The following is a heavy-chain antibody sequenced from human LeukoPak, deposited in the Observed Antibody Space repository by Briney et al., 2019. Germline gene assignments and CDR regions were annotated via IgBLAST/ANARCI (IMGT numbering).Heavy chain of an antibody. D-gene: IGHD3-10*01. V-gene: IGHV3-21*01. Sequence: NAGGSLRLSCAASGFTFSSYSMNWVRQAPGKGLEWVSSISSSSSYIYYADSVKGRFTISRDNAKNSLYLQMNSLRAEDTAVYYCARDTFGELLELFYYFDYWGQGTLVTVSS. CDR2: ISSSSSYI. CDR1: GFTFSSYS. J-gene: IGHJ4*02. CDR3: ARDTFGELLELFYYFDY.